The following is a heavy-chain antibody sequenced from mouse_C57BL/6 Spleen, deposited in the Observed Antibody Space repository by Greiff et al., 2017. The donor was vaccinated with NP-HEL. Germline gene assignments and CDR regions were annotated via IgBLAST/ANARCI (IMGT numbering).Heavy chain of an antibody. J-gene: IGHJ2*01. CDR3: ARSDYDDY. Sequence: QVQLQQSGAELVRPGASVKLSCKASGYTFTDYYINWVKQRPGQGLEWIARIYPGSGNTYYNEKFKGKATLTAEKSSSTAYMQLSSLTSEDSAVYFCARSDYDDYWGQGTTLTVSS. V-gene: IGHV1-76*01. CDR1: GYTFTDYY. CDR2: IYPGSGNT. D-gene: IGHD2-4*01.